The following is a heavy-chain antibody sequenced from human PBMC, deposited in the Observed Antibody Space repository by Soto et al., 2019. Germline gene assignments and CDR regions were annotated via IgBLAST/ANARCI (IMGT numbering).Heavy chain of an antibody. CDR2: TYYSGST. CDR1: GGSISSSSYY. J-gene: IGHJ6*03. CDR3: ARQRPDFYSSSSHAMDV. Sequence: SETLSLTCTVSGGSISSSSYYWGWIRQPPGKGLEWIGSTYYSGSTYYNPSLKSRVTISVDTSKNQFSLKLSSVTAADTAVYNCARQRPDFYSSSSHAMDVWGKGTTVTV. V-gene: IGHV4-39*01. D-gene: IGHD6-6*01.